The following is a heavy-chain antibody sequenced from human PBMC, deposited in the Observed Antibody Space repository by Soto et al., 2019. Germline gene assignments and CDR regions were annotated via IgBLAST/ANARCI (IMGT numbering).Heavy chain of an antibody. V-gene: IGHV3-74*01. CDR3: ETQVVVAATPGYFDY. Sequence: GGSLRLSCAASGFTFSSYWMHWVRQAPGKGLVWVSRINSDGSSTSYADSVKGRFTISRDNAKNTLYLQMNSLRAEDTAVYYCETQVVVAATPGYFDYWGQGNLVTVSS. J-gene: IGHJ4*02. CDR2: INSDGSST. CDR1: GFTFSSYW. D-gene: IGHD2-15*01.